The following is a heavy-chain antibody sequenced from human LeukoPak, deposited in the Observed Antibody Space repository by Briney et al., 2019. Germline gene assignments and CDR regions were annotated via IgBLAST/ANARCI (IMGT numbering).Heavy chain of an antibody. CDR3: ARAGWSVNPNMDV. V-gene: IGHV4-34*01. Sequence: KASETLSLTCAVYGGSFSGYYWSWIRQPPGKGLEWIGEINHSGSTNYNPSLKSRVTISVDTSKNQFSLKLSSVTAADTAVYYCARAGWSVNPNMDVWGKGTTVTISS. CDR2: INHSGST. CDR1: GGSFSGYY. D-gene: IGHD1-14*01. J-gene: IGHJ6*03.